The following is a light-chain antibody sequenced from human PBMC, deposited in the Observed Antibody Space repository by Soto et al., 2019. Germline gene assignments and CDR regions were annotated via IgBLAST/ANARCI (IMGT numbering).Light chain of an antibody. Sequence: IQLTQSPSSLSASVGDRVTITCRASQGISSFLAWYQQKPGKAPKFLISASSTLQSGVPSRFSGSGSGTDFTLNIRSLQPADSATYFCQQFDNFPYTFGQGTKLESK. CDR1: QGISSF. CDR2: ASS. J-gene: IGKJ2*01. CDR3: QQFDNFPYT. V-gene: IGKV1-9*01.